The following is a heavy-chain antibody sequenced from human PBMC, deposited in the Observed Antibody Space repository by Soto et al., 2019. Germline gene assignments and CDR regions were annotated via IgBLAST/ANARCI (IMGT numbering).Heavy chain of an antibody. CDR2: VYYTKST. CDR1: GGSSRGSY. V-gene: IGHV4-59*01. CDR3: ARDMSGGSSRYEFHS. D-gene: IGHD6-13*01. J-gene: IGHJ5*02. Sequence: PSDTLSLTCTVSGGSSRGSYWIWIPLPAWRGLVWMCYVYYTKSTNSSPSFKSRVTISADTSRNLFSLKVVSVTPADTAVYFCARDMSGGSSRYEFHSWGTGTLVRVSS.